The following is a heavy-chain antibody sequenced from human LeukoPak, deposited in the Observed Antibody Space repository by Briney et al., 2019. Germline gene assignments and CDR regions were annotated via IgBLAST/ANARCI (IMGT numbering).Heavy chain of an antibody. CDR1: GFTFSSYW. V-gene: IGHV3-74*01. J-gene: IGHJ5*02. D-gene: IGHD3-3*01. Sequence: GGSLRLSCAASGFTFSSYWMHWVRQAPGKGLVWVSRINSDGSSTSYADSVKGRFTISRDNAKNTLYLQMNSLRAEDTAVYYCARDLAGSGYLNGFDPWGQGTLVTVSS. CDR3: ARDLAGSGYLNGFDP. CDR2: INSDGSST.